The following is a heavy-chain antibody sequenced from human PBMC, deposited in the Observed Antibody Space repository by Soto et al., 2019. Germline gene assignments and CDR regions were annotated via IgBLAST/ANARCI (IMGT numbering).Heavy chain of an antibody. Sequence: VGSLRLSCAASGFTFSAYAFHWVRQAPGKGLEWLSVISYDGRETHYADSAGGRFIISRDSSKKTAYLQMNSLRGDDTAVYFCATDPVAVTGSFIDSWGQGTLVTVSS. J-gene: IGHJ4*02. CDR2: ISYDGRET. D-gene: IGHD2-21*02. V-gene: IGHV3-30-3*01. CDR1: GFTFSAYA. CDR3: ATDPVAVTGSFIDS.